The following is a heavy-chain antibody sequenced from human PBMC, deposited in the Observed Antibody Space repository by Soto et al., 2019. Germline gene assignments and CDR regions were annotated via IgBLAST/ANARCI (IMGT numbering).Heavy chain of an antibody. J-gene: IGHJ4*02. Sequence: EVQLLESGGRLVQPGGSLRLSCAASGFIFSTDALNWVRQAPGKGLEWVSGISGSGDNTYYADSVKGRFTISRDNSKNALYLQMNYVRVGDTAVYYCAKSPRRGYEPPWGYWGPGTLVTVSS. V-gene: IGHV3-23*01. CDR2: ISGSGDNT. D-gene: IGHD2-2*01. CDR3: AKSPRRGYEPPWGY. CDR1: GFIFSTDA.